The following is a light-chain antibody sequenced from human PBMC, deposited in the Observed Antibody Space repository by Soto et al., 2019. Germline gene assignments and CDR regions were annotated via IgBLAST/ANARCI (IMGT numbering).Light chain of an antibody. V-gene: IGKV1-39*01. CDR2: GAS. CDR3: LQTYTLPVA. J-gene: IGKJ4*01. CDR1: QSIGSH. Sequence: QVTQSPSSLSASVGDRVTITCRASQSIGSHLNWYQQKPGTAPNLLIYGASSLQGGVPSRFSGSGSGTDFTLTISTLQPEDFATYYCLQTYTLPVAFGGGTKVEI.